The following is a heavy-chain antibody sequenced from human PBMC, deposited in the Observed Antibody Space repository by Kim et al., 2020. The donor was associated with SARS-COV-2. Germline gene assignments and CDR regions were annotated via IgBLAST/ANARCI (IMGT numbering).Heavy chain of an antibody. J-gene: IGHJ3*02. D-gene: IGHD1-26*01. CDR3: ASVGGWEPRGAFDI. Sequence: PSRKSRVTISVDTSKNQFSLKLSSVTAADTAVYYCASVGGWEPRGAFDIWGQGTMVTVSS. V-gene: IGHV4-59*01.